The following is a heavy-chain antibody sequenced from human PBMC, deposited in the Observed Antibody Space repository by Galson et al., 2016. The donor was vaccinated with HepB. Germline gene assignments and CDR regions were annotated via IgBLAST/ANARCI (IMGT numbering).Heavy chain of an antibody. CDR2: IIPMFGTA. V-gene: IGHV1-69*13. CDR1: GYTFNTYG. D-gene: IGHD1-26*01. J-gene: IGHJ5*02. CDR3: ARDHSGSYYWFDP. Sequence: SVKVSCKASGYTFNTYGVAWVRQAPGQGLEWMGGIIPMFGTANYARKFQGRVTITADESTSTAYMELSSLRFEDTAVYYCARDHSGSYYWFDPWGQGTLVTVSS.